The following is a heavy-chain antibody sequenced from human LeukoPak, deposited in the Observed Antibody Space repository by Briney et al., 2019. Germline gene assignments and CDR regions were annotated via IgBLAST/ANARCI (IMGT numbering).Heavy chain of an antibody. Sequence: GGSLRLSRAASGFTFGAYYMTWVREAPGKGREWVANIKQDGSEKYYVDSVKGRFTISRDNANNSLYLQMNSLRAEDTAVYYCARMSGIAVAAIWISYFDYWGQGTLVTVSS. CDR3: ARMSGIAVAAIWISYFDY. CDR2: IKQDGSEK. J-gene: IGHJ4*02. V-gene: IGHV3-7*03. D-gene: IGHD6-19*01. CDR1: GFTFGAYY.